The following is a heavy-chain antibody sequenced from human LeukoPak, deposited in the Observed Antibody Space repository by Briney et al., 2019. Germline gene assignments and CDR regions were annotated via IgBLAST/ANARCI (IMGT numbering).Heavy chain of an antibody. CDR2: IIPIFGTA. J-gene: IGHJ3*02. CDR1: GRTFSSYA. D-gene: IGHD3-16*01. Sequence: GASVKVSCKASGRTFSSYAISWERQAPGQGLEWMGRIIPIFGTANYAQKFQGRVTITTDESTSTAYMELSSLRSEDTAVYYCAREGAKIAFDIWGQGTMVTVSS. V-gene: IGHV1-69*05. CDR3: AREGAKIAFDI.